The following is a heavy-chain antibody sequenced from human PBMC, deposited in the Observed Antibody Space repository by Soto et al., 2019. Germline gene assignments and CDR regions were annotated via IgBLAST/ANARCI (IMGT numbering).Heavy chain of an antibody. CDR1: GFSFRNYA. V-gene: IGHV3-23*01. D-gene: IGHD3-10*01. CDR2: LTGSSSNI. Sequence: EVQLLESGGGLVQPGGSLRLSCAASGFSFRNYAMSWVRQAPGKGLEWISTLTGSSSNIYYADSVNGRFAISRDKSRNTLYLQMNSLTAEDTAVYYCATGRATYGLLTHDYWGQGTLVTVSS. CDR3: ATGRATYGLLTHDY. J-gene: IGHJ4*02.